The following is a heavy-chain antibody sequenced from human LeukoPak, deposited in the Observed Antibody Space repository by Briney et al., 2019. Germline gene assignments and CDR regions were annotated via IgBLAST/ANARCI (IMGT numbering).Heavy chain of an antibody. CDR2: ISGSGGKT. CDR1: GFTFTIYA. D-gene: IGHD1-26*01. CDR3: AKGRKWELPFDY. Sequence: RGSLRLSCAPSGFTFTIYAMSWVRPAPEKGLEWVSAISGSGGKTYYADSVKGRFTISRDNSKNTVYLQMNSLRAEDTAVYYCAKGRKWELPFDYWGQGTLVTVSS. J-gene: IGHJ4*02. V-gene: IGHV3-23*01.